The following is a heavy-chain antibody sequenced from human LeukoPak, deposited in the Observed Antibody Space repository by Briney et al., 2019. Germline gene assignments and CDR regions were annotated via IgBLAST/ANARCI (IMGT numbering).Heavy chain of an antibody. J-gene: IGHJ5*02. V-gene: IGHV3-43*02. Sequence: GGSLRLSCAASGFTFDDYAMHWVRHAPGKGLEWVSLISGDGGSTYYADSVKGRFTTSRDNSKSSLYLQMNRLRTEDTALYYCAKVSGSVGANFFGRFDPWGQGTLVTVSS. CDR3: AKVSGSVGANFFGRFDP. CDR1: GFTFDDYA. CDR2: ISGDGGST. D-gene: IGHD1-26*01.